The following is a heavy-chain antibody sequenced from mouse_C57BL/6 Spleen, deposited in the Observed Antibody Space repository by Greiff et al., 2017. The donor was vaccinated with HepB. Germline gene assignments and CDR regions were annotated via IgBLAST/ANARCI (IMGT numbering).Heavy chain of an antibody. D-gene: IGHD2-2*01. J-gene: IGHJ3*01. CDR2: IDPENGDT. CDR3: TTPSTMVTSGFAY. V-gene: IGHV14-4*01. Sequence: VQLKQSGAELVRPGASVKLSCTASGFNIKDDYMHWVKQRPEQGLEWIGWIDPENGDTEYASKFQGKATITADTSSNTAYLQLSSLTSEDTAVYYCTTPSTMVTSGFAYWGQGTLVTVSA. CDR1: GFNIKDDY.